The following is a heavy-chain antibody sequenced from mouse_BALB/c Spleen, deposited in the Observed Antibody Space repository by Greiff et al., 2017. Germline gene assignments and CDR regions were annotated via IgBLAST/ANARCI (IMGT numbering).Heavy chain of an antibody. CDR3: ARDNHGYAMDY. J-gene: IGHJ4*01. Sequence: EVKLVESGGGLVQPGGSLRLSCATSGFTFTDYYMSWVRQPPGKALEWLGFIRNKANGYTTEYSASVKGRFTISRDNSQSILYLQMNTLRAEDSATYYCARDNHGYAMDYWGQGTSVTVSS. V-gene: IGHV7-3*02. D-gene: IGHD2-2*01. CDR2: IRNKANGYTT. CDR1: GFTFTDYY.